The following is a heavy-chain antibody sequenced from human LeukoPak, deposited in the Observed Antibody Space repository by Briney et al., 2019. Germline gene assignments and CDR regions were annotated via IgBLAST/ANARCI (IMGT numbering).Heavy chain of an antibody. V-gene: IGHV1-8*01. CDR1: GYTFTSYD. J-gene: IGHJ4*02. CDR2: MNPNSGNT. D-gene: IGHD6-6*01. Sequence: AASVKVSFKASGYTFTSYDINWVRQATGQGLEWMGWMNPNSGNTGYAQKFQGRVTMTRNTSISTAYMELSSLRSEDTAVYYCARDQRSSSWEADYWGQGTLVTVSS. CDR3: ARDQRSSSWEADY.